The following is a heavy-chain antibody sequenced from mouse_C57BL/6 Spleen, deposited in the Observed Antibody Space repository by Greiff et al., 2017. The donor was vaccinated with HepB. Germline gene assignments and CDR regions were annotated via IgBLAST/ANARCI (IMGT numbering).Heavy chain of an antibody. Sequence: VQLQQSDAELVKPGASVKISCKVSGYTFTDHTIHWMKQRPEQGLEWIGYIYPRDGSTKYNEKFKGKATLTADKSSSTAYMQLNSLTSEDSAVYFCARGGGYYGSSWYFDVWGTGTTVTVSS. V-gene: IGHV1-78*01. CDR1: GYTFTDHT. CDR3: ARGGGYYGSSWYFDV. J-gene: IGHJ1*03. CDR2: IYPRDGST. D-gene: IGHD1-1*01.